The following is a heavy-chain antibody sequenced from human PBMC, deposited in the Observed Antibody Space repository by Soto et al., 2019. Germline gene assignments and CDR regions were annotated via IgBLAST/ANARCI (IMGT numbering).Heavy chain of an antibody. J-gene: IGHJ4*02. CDR1: VFTFSSYW. CDR2: IKQDGSEK. Sequence: WWSLRLSCAASVFTFSSYWMSWVRQAPGKGLEWVANIKQDGSEKYYVDSVKGRFTISRDNAKNSLYLQMNSLRAEDTAVYYCARDRTSYSSSSDYWGQGTLVTVSS. CDR3: ARDRTSYSSSSDY. V-gene: IGHV3-7*03. D-gene: IGHD6-13*01.